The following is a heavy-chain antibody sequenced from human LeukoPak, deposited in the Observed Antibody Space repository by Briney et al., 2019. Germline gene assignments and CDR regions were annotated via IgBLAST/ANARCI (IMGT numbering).Heavy chain of an antibody. CDR1: GFTFSSYA. Sequence: GGSLRLSCAASGFTFSSYAMSWVRQAPGKGLEWVSAISGSGGSTYYADSVKGRFTISRDNAKNSLYLQMDSLRAEDTALYYCAKDTGRPTDAITMEDNAFDIWGQGTMVTVSS. V-gene: IGHV3-23*01. CDR2: ISGSGGST. CDR3: AKDTGRPTDAITMEDNAFDI. D-gene: IGHD3-3*01. J-gene: IGHJ3*02.